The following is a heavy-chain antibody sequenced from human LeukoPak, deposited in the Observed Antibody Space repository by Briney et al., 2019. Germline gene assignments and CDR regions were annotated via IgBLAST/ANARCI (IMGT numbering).Heavy chain of an antibody. Sequence: GGSLRLSCAASGFAFSRPAMHWVRQAPGKGLEWVAVISYDGSNKYYADSVKGRFTISRDNAKNSLYLQLNSLRAEDTAVYYCARSLVVGATYPYHWGQGTLVTVSS. J-gene: IGHJ5*02. CDR1: GFAFSRPA. D-gene: IGHD1-26*01. CDR2: ISYDGSNK. V-gene: IGHV3-33*05. CDR3: ARSLVVGATYPYH.